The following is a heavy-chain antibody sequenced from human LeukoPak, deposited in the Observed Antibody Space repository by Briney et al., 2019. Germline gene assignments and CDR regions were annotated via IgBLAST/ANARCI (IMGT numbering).Heavy chain of an antibody. CDR2: ISYDGSNK. V-gene: IGHV3-30-3*01. J-gene: IGHJ6*02. CDR3: ARSTEDCTNGVCYSSYYYGMDV. CDR1: GFTFSSYA. Sequence: GGSLRLSCAASGFTFSSYAMHWVRQAPGKGLEWVAVISYDGSNKYYADSVKGRFTISRDNSKNTLYLQMNNLRAEDTAVYYCARSTEDCTNGVCYSSYYYGMDVWGQGTTVTVSS. D-gene: IGHD2-8*01.